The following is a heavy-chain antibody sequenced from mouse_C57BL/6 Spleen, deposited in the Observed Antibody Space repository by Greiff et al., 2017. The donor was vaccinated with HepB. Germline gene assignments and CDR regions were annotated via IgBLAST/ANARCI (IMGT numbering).Heavy chain of an antibody. J-gene: IGHJ1*03. D-gene: IGHD1-1*02. CDR2: IDPETGGT. V-gene: IGHV1-15*01. Sequence: VQVVESGAELVRPGASVTLSCKASGYTFTDYEMHWVKQTPVHGLEWIGAIDPETGGTAYNQKFKGKAILTADKSSSTAYMELRSLTSEDSAVYYCTVYGHWGTGTTVTVSS. CDR1: GYTFTDYE. CDR3: TVYGH.